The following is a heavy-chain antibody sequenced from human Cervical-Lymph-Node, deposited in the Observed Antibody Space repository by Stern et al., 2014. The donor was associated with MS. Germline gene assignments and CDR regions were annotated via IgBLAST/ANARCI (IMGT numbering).Heavy chain of an antibody. V-gene: IGHV4-61*01. D-gene: IGHD5-18*01. J-gene: IGHJ4*02. CDR2: ISNSGST. CDR3: ARQSSGGYR. CDR1: GGSVSSGNYF. Sequence: QEQLQESGPGLVKPSETLSLTCTVSGGSVSSGNYFWSWIRPPPGKGLEWIGYISNSGSTNYNPSLKSRVTISVDTSKNQFSLKLTSVTAADTAVYFCARQSSGGYRWGQGTLVTVSS.